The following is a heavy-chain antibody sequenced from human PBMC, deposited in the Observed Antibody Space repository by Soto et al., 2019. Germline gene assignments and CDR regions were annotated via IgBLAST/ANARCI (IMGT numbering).Heavy chain of an antibody. D-gene: IGHD2-2*01. CDR3: ARDRCSSTSCYLRTLNYYYYYGMDV. V-gene: IGHV1-18*01. CDR2: ISAYNGNT. CDR1: GYTFTSYG. J-gene: IGHJ6*02. Sequence: ASGKVSCKASGYTFTSYGISWVRQAPGQGLEWMGWISAYNGNTNYAQKLQGRVTMTTDTSTSTAYMELRSLRSDDTAVYYCARDRCSSTSCYLRTLNYYYYYGMDVWGQGTTVTVSS.